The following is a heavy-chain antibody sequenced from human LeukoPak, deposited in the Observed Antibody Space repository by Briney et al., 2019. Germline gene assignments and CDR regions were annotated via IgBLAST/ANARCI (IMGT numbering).Heavy chain of an antibody. D-gene: IGHD6-19*01. J-gene: IGHJ4*02. Sequence: ASVTVSCKASGYTFTGYYIHGVRQAQGQGLEGMGWINPNRGNTNDAQKFQGRVTMTTDTSISTAYMELNSLRSDDTAVYYCARDDSSGWYGVDYWGQGTLLTVSS. CDR3: ARDDSSGWYGVDY. CDR2: INPNRGNT. V-gene: IGHV1-2*02. CDR1: GYTFTGYY.